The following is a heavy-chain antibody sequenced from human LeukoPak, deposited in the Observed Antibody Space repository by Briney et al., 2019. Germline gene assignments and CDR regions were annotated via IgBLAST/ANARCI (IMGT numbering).Heavy chain of an antibody. CDR3: ARLTMVRGVITPVRY. CDR2: IYYSGST. Sequence: TSETLSLTCTVSGGSISSSSYYWGWIRQPPGKGLEWIGSIYYSGSTYYNLSLKSRVTISVDTSKNQFSLKLSSVTAADTAVYYCARLTMVRGVITPVRYWGQGTLVTVSS. V-gene: IGHV4-39*01. J-gene: IGHJ4*02. CDR1: GGSISSSSYY. D-gene: IGHD3-10*01.